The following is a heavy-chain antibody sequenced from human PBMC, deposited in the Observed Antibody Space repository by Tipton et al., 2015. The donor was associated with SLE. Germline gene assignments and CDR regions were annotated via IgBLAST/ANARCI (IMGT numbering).Heavy chain of an antibody. D-gene: IGHD2-21*01. CDR2: ISGTSGAI. V-gene: IGHV3-48*03. CDR3: ARVYLSFVVLPASVWIDL. J-gene: IGHJ5*02. CDR1: GFSFSAFE. Sequence: SLRLSCVASGFSFSAFEMNWVRLAPGRGLEWIAFISGTSGAIYYADSVRGRFTISRDIAKSALYLQMNSLRAEDTAVYYCARVYLSFVVLPASVWIDLWGRGTLVTVSS.